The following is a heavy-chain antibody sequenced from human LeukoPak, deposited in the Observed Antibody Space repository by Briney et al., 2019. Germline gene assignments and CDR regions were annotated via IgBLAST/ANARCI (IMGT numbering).Heavy chain of an antibody. V-gene: IGHV3-23*01. J-gene: IGHJ4*02. D-gene: IGHD3-22*01. CDR2: ISGSGGST. Sequence: GGSLRLSCTASGFTFSSYAMSWVRQAPGKGLEWVSAISGSGGSTYYADSVKGRFTISRDNSKNTLYLQMNSLRAEDTAVYYCARDYDSSGTLYDYWGQGTLVTVSS. CDR1: GFTFSSYA. CDR3: ARDYDSSGTLYDY.